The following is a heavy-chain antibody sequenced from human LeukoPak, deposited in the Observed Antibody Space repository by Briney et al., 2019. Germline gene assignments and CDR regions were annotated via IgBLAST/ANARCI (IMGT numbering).Heavy chain of an antibody. CDR2: IKQDGSEK. D-gene: IGHD3-10*01. CDR3: ASPGWFGELLDYYYGMDV. Sequence: PGGSLRLSCAASGFTFSSYWMSWVRQAPGKGLEWVANIKQDGSEKYYVDSVKGRFTISRDNAKNSLYLQMNSLRAEDTAVYYCASPGWFGELLDYYYGMDVWGQGTTVTVSS. V-gene: IGHV3-7*01. CDR1: GFTFSSYW. J-gene: IGHJ6*02.